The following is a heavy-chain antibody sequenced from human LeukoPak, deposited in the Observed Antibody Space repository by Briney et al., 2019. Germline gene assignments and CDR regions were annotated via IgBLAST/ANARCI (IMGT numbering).Heavy chain of an antibody. V-gene: IGHV5-51*01. J-gene: IGHJ2*01. D-gene: IGHD2-15*01. Sequence: GESLKISXKGSEYSFTSHWIGWVRQIPGKGLEWMGVIYPGDSDTIYSPSFQGQVTISADKSISTAYLQWNSLKASATAMYYCARHIQSYCSGGSCSPDWYFDHWGRDTMVTVS. CDR1: EYSFTSHW. CDR3: ARHIQSYCSGGSCSPDWYFDH. CDR2: IYPGDSDT.